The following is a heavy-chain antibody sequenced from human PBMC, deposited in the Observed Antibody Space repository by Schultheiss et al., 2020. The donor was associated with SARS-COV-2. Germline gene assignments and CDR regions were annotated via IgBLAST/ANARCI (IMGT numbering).Heavy chain of an antibody. CDR2: ISGSGGST. Sequence: GGSLRLSCAASGFTFSSYAMSWVRQAPGKGLEWVSAISGSGGSTYYADSVKGRFTISRDNSKNTLYLQMNSLRSDDTAVYYCARDPYSSGWYWSFDYWGQGTLVTVSS. J-gene: IGHJ4*02. V-gene: IGHV3-23*01. D-gene: IGHD6-19*01. CDR1: GFTFSSYA. CDR3: ARDPYSSGWYWSFDY.